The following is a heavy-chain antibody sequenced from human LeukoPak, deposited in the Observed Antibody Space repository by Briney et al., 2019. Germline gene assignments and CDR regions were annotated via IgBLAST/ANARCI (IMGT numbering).Heavy chain of an antibody. CDR3: AKGVSIAAAAHYYYYGVDV. CDR1: GFTFDDYA. CDR2: ISWNSGSI. J-gene: IGHJ6*02. V-gene: IGHV3-9*01. Sequence: GGSLRLSCAASGFTFDDYAMHWVRQAPGKGLEWVSGISWNSGSIGYADSVKGRFTISRDNAKNSLYLQMNSLRAEDTALYYCAKGVSIAAAAHYYYYGVDVWGQGTTVTVSS. D-gene: IGHD6-13*01.